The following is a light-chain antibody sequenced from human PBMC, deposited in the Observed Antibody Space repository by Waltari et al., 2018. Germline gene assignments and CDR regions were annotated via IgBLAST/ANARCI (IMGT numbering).Light chain of an antibody. J-gene: IGLJ3*02. Sequence: QLVLTQSPSASASLGASVTLTCTLSSGHSSNVIAWHQQQPEKGPRYLMKVNSDGSHSKGDEIPDRFSGSSSGAERHLTISSLQSEDEADYYCQTGGHGTWVFGGGTKLTVL. CDR3: QTGGHGTWV. V-gene: IGLV4-69*01. CDR1: SGHSSNV. CDR2: VNSDGSH.